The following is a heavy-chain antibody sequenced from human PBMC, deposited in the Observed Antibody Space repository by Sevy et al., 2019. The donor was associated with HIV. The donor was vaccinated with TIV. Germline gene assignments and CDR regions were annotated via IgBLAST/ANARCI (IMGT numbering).Heavy chain of an antibody. J-gene: IGHJ5*02. CDR2: ISYDGSNK. D-gene: IGHD4-17*01. Sequence: GGSLRLSCAASGFTFSSYAIHWVRQAPGKGLEWVAFISYDGSNKYYADSVKGRFTISRDNSKKTLYLQMNSLRAEDTAVYYCARDQHDYAGNLRTGWFDPWGQGTLVTASS. CDR1: GFTFSSYA. CDR3: ARDQHDYAGNLRTGWFDP. V-gene: IGHV3-30-3*01.